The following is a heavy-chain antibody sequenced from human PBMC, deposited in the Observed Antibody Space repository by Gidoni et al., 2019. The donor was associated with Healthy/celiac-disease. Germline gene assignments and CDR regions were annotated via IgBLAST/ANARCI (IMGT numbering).Heavy chain of an antibody. D-gene: IGHD3-3*01. CDR3: ARDGLDDFWSGYSDY. CDR2: IKQDGSEK. V-gene: IGHV3-7*01. Sequence: VQLVESGGGLVQPGGSMRLSCAASGFTFSSYWMSWVRQAPGKGLEWVANIKQDGSEKYYVDSVKGRFTISRDNAKNSLYLQMNSLRAEDTAVYYCARDGLDDFWSGYSDYWGQGTLVTVSS. CDR1: GFTFSSYW. J-gene: IGHJ4*02.